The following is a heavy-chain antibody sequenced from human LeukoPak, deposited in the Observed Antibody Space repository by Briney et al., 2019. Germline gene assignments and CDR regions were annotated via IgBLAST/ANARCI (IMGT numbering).Heavy chain of an antibody. CDR1: GGSISSYY. Sequence: SSETLSLTCTVSGGSISSYYWSWIRQPPGKGLEWIGYIYYSGSTNYNPSLKSRVTISVDTSKNQFSLKLSSVTAADTAVYYCARAMVRGVHYYYYYGMDVWGQGTTVTVSS. J-gene: IGHJ6*02. D-gene: IGHD3-10*01. CDR3: ARAMVRGVHYYYYYGMDV. V-gene: IGHV4-59*08. CDR2: IYYSGST.